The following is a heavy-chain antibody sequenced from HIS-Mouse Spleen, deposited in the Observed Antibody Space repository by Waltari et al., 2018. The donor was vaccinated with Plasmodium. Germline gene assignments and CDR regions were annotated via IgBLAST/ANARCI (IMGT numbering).Heavy chain of an antibody. J-gene: IGHJ4*02. Sequence: QVQLVQSGAEGKRPGASVKVSCKASGYTFSSYGISWVRQAPGQGLEWMGCISGYNGNTNYAQEVQGRVTMTTETSTSTAYIELRSLRSDDTAVYYCARLLPWVHGHFDYWGQGTLVTVSS. CDR1: GYTFSSYG. V-gene: IGHV1-18*01. CDR2: ISGYNGNT. D-gene: IGHD1-26*01. CDR3: ARLLPWVHGHFDY.